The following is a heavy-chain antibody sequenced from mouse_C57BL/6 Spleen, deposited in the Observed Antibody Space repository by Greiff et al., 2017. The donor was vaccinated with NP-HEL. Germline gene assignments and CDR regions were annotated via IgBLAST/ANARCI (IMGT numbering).Heavy chain of an antibody. CDR3: AREGGYYDYDEGYAMDY. CDR1: GYTFTSYD. V-gene: IGHV1-85*01. D-gene: IGHD2-4*01. J-gene: IGHJ4*01. Sequence: QVHVKQSGPELVKPGASVKLSCKASGYTFTSYDINWVKQRPGQGLEWIGWIYPRDGSTKYNEKFKGKATLTVDTSSSTAYMELHSLTSEDSAVYFCAREGGYYDYDEGYAMDYWGQGTSVTVSS. CDR2: IYPRDGST.